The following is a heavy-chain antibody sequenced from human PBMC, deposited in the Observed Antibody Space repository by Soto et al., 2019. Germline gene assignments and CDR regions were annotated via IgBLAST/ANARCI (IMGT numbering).Heavy chain of an antibody. J-gene: IGHJ4*02. CDR2: ISGSGGAT. V-gene: IGHV3-23*01. D-gene: IGHD1-7*01. Sequence: GSLRLSCAASVFTFSGYGMNWVRRAPGKGLEWVSAISGSGGATYYADSVKGRFTISRDNSKNTRYLQMNSLRAEDTAIYYSAKDKGDELFLGYYDYWGQGTLVIVSS. CDR3: AKDKGDELFLGYYDY. CDR1: VFTFSGYG.